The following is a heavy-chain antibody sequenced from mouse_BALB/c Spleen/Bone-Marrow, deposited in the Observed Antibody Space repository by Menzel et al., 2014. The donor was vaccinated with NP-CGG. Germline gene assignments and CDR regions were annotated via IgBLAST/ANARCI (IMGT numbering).Heavy chain of an antibody. J-gene: IGHJ1*01. CDR2: ISCYNGVA. Sequence: LVQTGASVKISCKASGYSFTGYYMNWVKQSHGMSLEWVGYISCYNGVASYSQKFKDKATFTVDTSSSTAYMQFNSLTSEDSAVYYCARSQFWFFDVWGAGTTVTVSS. CDR3: ARSQFWFFDV. V-gene: IGHV1S34*01. CDR1: GYSFTGYY.